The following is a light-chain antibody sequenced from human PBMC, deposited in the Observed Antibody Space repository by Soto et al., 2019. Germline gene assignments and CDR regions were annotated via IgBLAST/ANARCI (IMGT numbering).Light chain of an antibody. J-gene: IGKJ2*01. CDR1: QSVLYSSNNKNY. CDR3: QQYYSTPPYT. Sequence: DIVMTQSPDSLAVSLGERATINCKSSQSVLYSSNNKNYLAWYQQKPGQPPKLLIYWASTREYGVPDRFSGSGSETHFPLTISNLQAEDVAVYYCQQYYSTPPYTFGQGTKLEIK. CDR2: WAS. V-gene: IGKV4-1*01.